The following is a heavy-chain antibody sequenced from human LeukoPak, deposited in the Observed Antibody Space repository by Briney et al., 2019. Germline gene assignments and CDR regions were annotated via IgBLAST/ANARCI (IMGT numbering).Heavy chain of an antibody. V-gene: IGHV4-30-4*01. CDR1: GGXISSGDYY. CDR3: ARDHYYGSGTDV. D-gene: IGHD3-10*01. J-gene: IGHJ6*02. CDR2: IYYSGST. Sequence: PSQTLSLTCTVSGGXISSGDYYWSWIRQPPGKGLEWIGYIYYSGSTYYNPSLKSRVTISVGTSKNQFSLKLSSVTAADTAVYYCARDHYYGSGTDVWGQGTTVTVSS.